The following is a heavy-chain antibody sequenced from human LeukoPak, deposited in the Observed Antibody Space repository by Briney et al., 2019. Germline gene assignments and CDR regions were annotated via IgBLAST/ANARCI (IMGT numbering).Heavy chain of an antibody. Sequence: PSETLSLTCAVYGGSFSGYYWSWIRQPPGKGLEWIGYIYYSGSTNYNPSLKSRVTISVDTSKNQFSLKLSSVTAADTAVYYCARDHRSDDDYGDYWFDPWGQGTLVTVSS. CDR3: ARDHRSDDDYGDYWFDP. V-gene: IGHV4-59*01. CDR1: GGSFSGYY. CDR2: IYYSGST. J-gene: IGHJ5*02. D-gene: IGHD4-17*01.